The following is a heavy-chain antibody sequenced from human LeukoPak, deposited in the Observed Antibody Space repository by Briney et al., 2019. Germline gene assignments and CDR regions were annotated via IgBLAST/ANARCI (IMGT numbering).Heavy chain of an antibody. J-gene: IGHJ5*02. D-gene: IGHD1-26*01. V-gene: IGHV3-33*03. Sequence: GGSLRLSCAASGFTFSSYGMHWVRQAPGKGLEWVAVIWFDGSNKYYADSVKGRFTISRDNSKNTLYLQMNSLRAEDTAVYYCAKERTSGSYSNWFDPWGQGTLVTVSS. CDR3: AKERTSGSYSNWFDP. CDR1: GFTFSSYG. CDR2: IWFDGSNK.